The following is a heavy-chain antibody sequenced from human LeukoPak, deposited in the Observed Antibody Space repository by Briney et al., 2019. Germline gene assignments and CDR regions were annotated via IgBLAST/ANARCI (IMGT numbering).Heavy chain of an antibody. J-gene: IGHJ5*02. V-gene: IGHV4-39*01. CDR1: GGSISSSSHY. D-gene: IGHD4-17*01. CDR3: ARATVTTDGWFDP. CDR2: IYYSGST. Sequence: SETLSLTCTVSGGSISSSSHYWGWIRQPPGKGLEWIGSIYYSGSTYYNPSLTSRVTISVDTSKNQFSLKLSSVTAADTAVYYCARATVTTDGWFDPWGRGTLVTVSS.